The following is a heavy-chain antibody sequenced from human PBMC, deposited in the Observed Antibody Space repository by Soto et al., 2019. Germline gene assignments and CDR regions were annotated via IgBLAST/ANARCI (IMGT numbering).Heavy chain of an antibody. D-gene: IGHD2-2*01. V-gene: IGHV1-46*03. CDR3: ARSSTTWYFQH. Sequence: ASVKDSCKASGYTFMNYYMHWVRQAPGQGLEWMGIINPSGGSTNYAQKFQGRVTMTSDTSTNTVYIDLSSLRSEDTAVYYCARSSTTWYFQHWGQGTLVTVSS. J-gene: IGHJ1*01. CDR1: GYTFMNYY. CDR2: INPSGGST.